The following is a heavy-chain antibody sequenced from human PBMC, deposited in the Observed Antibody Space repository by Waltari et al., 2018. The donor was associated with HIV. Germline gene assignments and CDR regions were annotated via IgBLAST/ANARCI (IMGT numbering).Heavy chain of an antibody. Sequence: EVQLMESGGRLVKPGGSLRLSCAASGFSFGRHSMSWVRQAPGKGLEWVASISSGSSFITYSGSVKGRFTISRGNAENSLYLQMNSLRAEDTAVYYCARDMATFTGAYYFDTWGQGTLVTVSS. D-gene: IGHD5-12*01. J-gene: IGHJ4*02. CDR1: GFSFGRHS. V-gene: IGHV3-21*01. CDR3: ARDMATFTGAYYFDT. CDR2: ISSGSSFI.